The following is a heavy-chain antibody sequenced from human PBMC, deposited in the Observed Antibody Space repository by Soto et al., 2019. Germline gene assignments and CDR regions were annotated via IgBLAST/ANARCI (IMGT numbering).Heavy chain of an antibody. D-gene: IGHD5-18*01. CDR1: GGSVSSISHY. V-gene: IGHV4-61*01. J-gene: IGHJ6*02. CDR2: IDYSGST. CDR3: ARVDTVMANYYYYGMDV. Sequence: QVQLQESGPGLVKPSETLSLTCTVSGGSVSSISHYWSWIRQPPGKGLEWIGYIDYSGSTNYNPSLKSRVTISVDTSKNQFSLKLSSVTAADTAVYYCARVDTVMANYYYYGMDVWGQGTTVTVSS.